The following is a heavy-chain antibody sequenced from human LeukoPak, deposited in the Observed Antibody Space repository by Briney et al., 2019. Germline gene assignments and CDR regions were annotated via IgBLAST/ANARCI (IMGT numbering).Heavy chain of an antibody. Sequence: GGSLRLSCAASGFTFSSYAMSWVRQAPGKGLEWVSVIYSGGSTYYADSVKGRFTISRDNSKNTLYLQMNSLRAEDTAVYYCARAPYGDLTRYYYYYMDVWGKGTTVTVSS. J-gene: IGHJ6*03. V-gene: IGHV3-53*01. CDR3: ARAPYGDLTRYYYYYMDV. CDR2: IYSGGST. CDR1: GFTFSSYA. D-gene: IGHD4-17*01.